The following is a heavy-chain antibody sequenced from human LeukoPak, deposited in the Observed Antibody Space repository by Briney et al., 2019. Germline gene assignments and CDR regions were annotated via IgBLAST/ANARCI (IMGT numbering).Heavy chain of an antibody. CDR3: AKDIGGSYDHYYFDY. CDR1: GFTFDDYA. Sequence: GGSLRLSCAASGFTFDDYAMHWVRQAPGKGLEWVSGISWNSGSIGYADSVKGRFTISRDNAKNSLYLQMNSLRAEDTALYYCAKDIGGSYDHYYFDYWGQGTLVTVSS. V-gene: IGHV3-9*01. CDR2: ISWNSGSI. D-gene: IGHD3-16*01. J-gene: IGHJ4*02.